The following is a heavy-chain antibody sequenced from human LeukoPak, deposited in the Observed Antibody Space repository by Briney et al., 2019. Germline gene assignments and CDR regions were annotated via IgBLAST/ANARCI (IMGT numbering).Heavy chain of an antibody. CDR1: GFTFSSYA. CDR3: AKEECGGDCYEYYFDY. J-gene: IGHJ4*02. V-gene: IGHV3-23*01. CDR2: ISGSGGST. D-gene: IGHD2-21*01. Sequence: PGGSLRLSCAASGFTFSSYAMSWVRQAPGKGLEWVSAISGSGGSTYYADSVKGRFTISRDNSKDTLYLQMNSLRAEDTAVYYCAKEECGGDCYEYYFDYWGQGTLVTVSS.